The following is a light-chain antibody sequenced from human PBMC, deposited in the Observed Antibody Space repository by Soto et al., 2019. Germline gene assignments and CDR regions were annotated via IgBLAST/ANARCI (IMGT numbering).Light chain of an antibody. J-gene: IGKJ4*01. V-gene: IGKV3-15*01. Sequence: EMVMTQSPATLSVSPGEGATLSCRASQGVSNDLAWYQQKPGQAPRLLIYGASIRATGIPARFSGSGSGTEFTLTISSLQSEDFAVYYCQQYNKWPLTFGGGTKVDIK. CDR3: QQYNKWPLT. CDR2: GAS. CDR1: QGVSND.